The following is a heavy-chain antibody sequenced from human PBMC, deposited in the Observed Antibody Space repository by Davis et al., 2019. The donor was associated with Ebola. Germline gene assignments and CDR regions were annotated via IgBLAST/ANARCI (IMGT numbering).Heavy chain of an antibody. D-gene: IGHD1-1*01. Sequence: GGSLRLSCAASGFSFTYYAMTWVRQAPGKGLEWVASTSSSLTPSYADAVKGRFTISRDNSKNTLYLQMNTLRPEDTAVYYCARATWKWVVDAFDVWGQGSQVTVSS. V-gene: IGHV3-23*01. J-gene: IGHJ3*01. CDR2: TSSSLTP. CDR3: ARATWKWVVDAFDV. CDR1: GFSFTYYA.